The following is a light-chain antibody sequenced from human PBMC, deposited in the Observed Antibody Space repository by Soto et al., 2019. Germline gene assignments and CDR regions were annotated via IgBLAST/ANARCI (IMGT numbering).Light chain of an antibody. CDR1: QSVSSSY. CDR3: QQYGDSPAT. Sequence: EIVLTQSPGTLSLSPGERATLSCRVSQSVSSSYLAWYQQKPGQAPRLLIYGAFNRATGIPDRFSGSGSGTDFTLTFSRLEPEDFAVYYCQQYGDSPATFGPGTKVDIK. V-gene: IGKV3-20*01. CDR2: GAF. J-gene: IGKJ3*01.